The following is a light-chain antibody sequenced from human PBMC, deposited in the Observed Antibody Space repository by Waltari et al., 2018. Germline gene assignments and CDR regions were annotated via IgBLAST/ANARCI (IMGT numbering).Light chain of an antibody. CDR1: QHINMN. CDR3: QQYNDWSPWT. CDR2: GAS. J-gene: IGKJ1*01. Sequence: EIVLTQSPATLSLSPGETATLSCRASQHINMNLAWYQHKPGQAPRLLFYGASTRESGVPARFSGSGSGTEFTLTISSLQSEDFGVYYCQQYNDWSPWTFGQGTKVEV. V-gene: IGKV3-15*01.